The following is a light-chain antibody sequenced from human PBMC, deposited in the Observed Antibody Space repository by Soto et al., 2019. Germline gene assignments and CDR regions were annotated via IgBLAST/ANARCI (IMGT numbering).Light chain of an antibody. CDR1: SSNIGAGYD. Sequence: QSVLAQPPSVSGAPGQKVTISCTGSSSNIGAGYDLPWYQQLPGTAPKLLLYGNSKRPSGVPDRFSGSKSGTSASLAITGLQAEDEADYYCQSYDSSLSAYVFGTGTKVTVL. CDR3: QSYDSSLSAYV. J-gene: IGLJ1*01. V-gene: IGLV1-40*01. CDR2: GNS.